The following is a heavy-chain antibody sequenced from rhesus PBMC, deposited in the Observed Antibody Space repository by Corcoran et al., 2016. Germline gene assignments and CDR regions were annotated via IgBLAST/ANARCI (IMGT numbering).Heavy chain of an antibody. Sequence: QVQLQESGPGLVKPSETLSLTCTVSGASISSNWWSWIRQPPGKGLEWIGEINGNSGSTNYNPSLKSRVTISKDASKNQFSLKLSSVTAADTAVYYCARVDSSSYFLYWYFDLWGPGTPITISS. CDR2: INGNSGST. CDR3: ARVDSSSYFLYWYFDL. J-gene: IGHJ2*01. V-gene: IGHV4-80*01. CDR1: GASISSNW. D-gene: IGHD4-29*01.